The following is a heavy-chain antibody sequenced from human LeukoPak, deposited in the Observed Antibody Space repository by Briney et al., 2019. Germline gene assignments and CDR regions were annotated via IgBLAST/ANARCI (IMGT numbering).Heavy chain of an antibody. CDR3: ARVVVYAIGAFDI. CDR1: GFTFSSYW. Sequence: PGGSLKLSCAASGFTFSSYWMSWVRQAPGKGLEWVSGINWNGGSTGYADSVKGRFTISRDNAKNSLYLQMNSLRAEDTALYYCARVVVYAIGAFDIWGQGTMVTVSS. D-gene: IGHD2-8*02. V-gene: IGHV3-20*04. J-gene: IGHJ3*02. CDR2: INWNGGST.